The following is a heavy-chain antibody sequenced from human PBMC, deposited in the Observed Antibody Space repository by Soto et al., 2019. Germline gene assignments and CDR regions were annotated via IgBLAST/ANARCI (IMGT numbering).Heavy chain of an antibody. CDR1: GFTFSSYG. Sequence: GGSVRLSCAASGFTFSSYGMHWVRQAPGKGLEWVAVISYDGSNKYYADSVKGRFTISRDNSKNTLYLQMNSLRAEDTAVYYGAPHRYYLSTGYSYHFDYWGQGTLVTVSS. CDR3: APHRYYLSTGYSYHFDY. V-gene: IGHV3-30*03. CDR2: ISYDGSNK. J-gene: IGHJ4*02. D-gene: IGHD3-9*01.